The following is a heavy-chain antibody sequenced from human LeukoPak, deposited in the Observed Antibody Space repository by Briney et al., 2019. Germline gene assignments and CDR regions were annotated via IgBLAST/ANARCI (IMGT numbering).Heavy chain of an antibody. Sequence: GGSLRLSCAASGFTFTNYWMSWVRQAPGKGLELVANIKQDRSEKYYVDSVKGRFTISRDNSNNTLYLQMNSLRTEDTAVYYCARSRSEGRYDYWGQGTLVTVSS. V-gene: IGHV3-7*01. CDR1: GFTFTNYW. CDR3: ARSRSEGRYDY. J-gene: IGHJ4*02. CDR2: IKQDRSEK. D-gene: IGHD3-16*02.